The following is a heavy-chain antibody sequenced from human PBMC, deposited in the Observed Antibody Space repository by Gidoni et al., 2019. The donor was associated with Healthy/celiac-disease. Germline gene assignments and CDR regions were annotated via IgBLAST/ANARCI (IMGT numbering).Heavy chain of an antibody. J-gene: IGHJ1*01. Sequence: EVQLLEYGGGWVQPGGSLRLPCAASGCTFSSYAMSWVRQAPGKGLEWVSAISGSGGSTCYADSVKGRFTISRDNSKNTLYLQMNSLRAEDTAVYYCAKVREGSEYFQHWGQGTLVTVSS. CDR2: ISGSGGST. CDR3: AKVREGSEYFQH. V-gene: IGHV3-23*01. CDR1: GCTFSSYA.